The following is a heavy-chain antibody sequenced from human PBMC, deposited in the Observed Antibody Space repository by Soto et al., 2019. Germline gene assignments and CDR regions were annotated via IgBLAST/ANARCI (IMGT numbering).Heavy chain of an antibody. CDR2: IYPGDSDT. CDR3: ARRSYDFWSGYLHADPIDLDY. CDR1: GYSFTSYW. J-gene: IGHJ4*02. D-gene: IGHD3-3*01. Sequence: PGESLKISCKGSGYSFTSYWIGWVRQMPGKGLEWMGIIYPGDSDTRYSPSFQGQVTISADKSISTAYLQWSSLKASDTAMYYCARRSYDFWSGYLHADPIDLDYWGQGTLVTVSS. V-gene: IGHV5-51*01.